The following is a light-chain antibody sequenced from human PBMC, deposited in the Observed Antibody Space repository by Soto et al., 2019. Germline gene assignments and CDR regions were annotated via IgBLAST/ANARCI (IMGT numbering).Light chain of an antibody. J-gene: IGLJ3*02. V-gene: IGLV2-8*01. CDR2: EVN. Sequence: QSALTQPPSASGSPGQSVTISCAGTSSDVGGYDYVSWYQQHPGKAPKLIIYEVNKRPSGVPDRFSGSKSANTASLTVSGLQAEDEADYCCSSYAGSNNLRMFGGGTQLTVL. CDR1: SSDVGGYDY. CDR3: SSYAGSNNLRM.